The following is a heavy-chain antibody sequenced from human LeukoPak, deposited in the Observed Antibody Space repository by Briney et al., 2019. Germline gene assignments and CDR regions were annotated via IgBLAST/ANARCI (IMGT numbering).Heavy chain of an antibody. CDR1: GFTFSSFA. CDR3: AKDPTGQQLGVDY. Sequence: GGSLRLSCAASGFTFSSFAVHWVRQAPGKGLEWVAVISYDGSNKYYADSVKGRFTISRDNSKNTLYLQMNSLRAEDTAVHYCAKDPTGQQLGVDYWGQGTLVTVSS. V-gene: IGHV3-30-3*01. D-gene: IGHD6-13*01. CDR2: ISYDGSNK. J-gene: IGHJ4*02.